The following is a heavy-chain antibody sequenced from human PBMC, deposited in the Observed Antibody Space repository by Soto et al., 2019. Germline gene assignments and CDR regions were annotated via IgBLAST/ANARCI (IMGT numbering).Heavy chain of an antibody. CDR1: GGSISSGGYY. D-gene: IGHD4-17*01. CDR3: ARGRGTVTTVTTHLDY. J-gene: IGHJ4*02. V-gene: IGHV4-31*03. Sequence: QVQLQESGPGLVKPSQTLSLTCTVSGGSISSGGYYWSWIRQHPGKGLEWIGYIYYSGSIYYNPSLKSRVTISVDTSKNQFSLKLSSVTAADTAVYYCARGRGTVTTVTTHLDYWGQGTLVTVSS. CDR2: IYYSGSI.